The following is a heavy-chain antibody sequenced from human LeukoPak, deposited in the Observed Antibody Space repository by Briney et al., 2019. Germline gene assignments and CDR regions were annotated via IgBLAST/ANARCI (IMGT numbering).Heavy chain of an antibody. CDR1: GGSISSSSYY. V-gene: IGHV4-39*01. CDR2: IYYSGST. CDR3: ARQDGDYANWFDP. J-gene: IGHJ5*02. Sequence: SETLPLTCTVSGGSISSSSYYWGWIRQPPGKGLEWIGSIYYSGSTYYNPSLKSRVTISVDTSKNQFSLKLSSVTAADTAVYYCARQDGDYANWFDPWGQGTLVTVSS. D-gene: IGHD4-17*01.